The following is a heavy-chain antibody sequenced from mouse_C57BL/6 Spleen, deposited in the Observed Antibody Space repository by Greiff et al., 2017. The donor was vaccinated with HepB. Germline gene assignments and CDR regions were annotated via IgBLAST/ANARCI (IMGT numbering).Heavy chain of an antibody. J-gene: IGHJ2*01. CDR3: TKCGNYPSFDY. CDR2: IDPDTGGT. CDR1: GYTFTDYE. D-gene: IGHD2-10*02. Sequence: QVQLQQSGAELVRPGASVTLSCKASGYTFTDYEMHWVKQTPVHGLEWIGAIDPDTGGTPYNQKFKGKAILTADKSSSTAYMELRSLTSEDSAVYYCTKCGNYPSFDYWGQGTTLTVSS. V-gene: IGHV1-15*01.